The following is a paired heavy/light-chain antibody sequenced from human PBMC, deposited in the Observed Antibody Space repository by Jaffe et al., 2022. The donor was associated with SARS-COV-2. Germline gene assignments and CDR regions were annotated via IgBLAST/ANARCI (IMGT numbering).Heavy chain of an antibody. D-gene: IGHD6-19*01. J-gene: IGHJ4*02. CDR2: IFSNDEK. CDR3: ARMGYSSGWYVSGFFDY. Sequence: QVTLKESGPVLVKPTETLTLTCTVSGFSLSNARMGVSWIRQPPGKALEWLAHIFSNDEKSYSTSLKSRLTISKDTSKSQVVLTMTNMDPVDTATYYCARMGYSSGWYVSGFFDYWGQGTLVTVSS. CDR1: GFSLSNARMG. V-gene: IGHV2-26*01.
Light chain of an antibody. CDR2: WAS. V-gene: IGKV4-1*01. CDR1: QSVLYSSNNKNY. Sequence: DIVMTQSPDSLAVSLGERATINCKSSQSVLYSSNNKNYLAWYQQKPGQPPKLLIYWASTRESGVPDRFSGSGSGTDFTLTISSLQAEDVAVYYCQQYYSTPPTFGPGTKVDIK. CDR3: QQYYSTPPT. J-gene: IGKJ3*01.